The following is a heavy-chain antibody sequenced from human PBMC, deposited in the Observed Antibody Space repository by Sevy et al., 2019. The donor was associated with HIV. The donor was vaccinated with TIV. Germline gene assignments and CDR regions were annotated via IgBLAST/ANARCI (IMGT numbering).Heavy chain of an antibody. CDR3: ARVSLYIAARPGTIDY. D-gene: IGHD6-6*01. J-gene: IGHJ4*02. CDR2: TYYRSKWYN. CDR1: GDSVSSNSAA. V-gene: IGHV6-1*01. Sequence: QSQTLSLTCAISGDSVSSNSAAWNWIRQSPSRGLEWLGRTYYRSKWYNDYAVSVKSRITINPDTSKNQFSLQLNSVTPEDTAVYYCARVSLYIAARPGTIDYWGQGTLVTVSS.